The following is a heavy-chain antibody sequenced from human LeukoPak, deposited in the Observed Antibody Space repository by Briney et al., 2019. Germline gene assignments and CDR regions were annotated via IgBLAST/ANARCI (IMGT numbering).Heavy chain of an antibody. CDR2: ISGNGNTI. CDR3: ARDPDGVWELTGY. Sequence: GGSLRLSCAASGFTFSDYYMNWIRQAPGKGLEWLSYISGNGNTIYYADSVKGRFTISRDNAKNSLYLQMNSLRAEDTAVYYCARDPDGVWELTGYWGQGTLVTVSS. CDR1: GFTFSDYY. V-gene: IGHV3-11*01. J-gene: IGHJ4*02. D-gene: IGHD3-10*01.